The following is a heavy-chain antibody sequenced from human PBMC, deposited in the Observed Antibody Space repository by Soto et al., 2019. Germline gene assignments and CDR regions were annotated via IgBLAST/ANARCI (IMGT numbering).Heavy chain of an antibody. CDR2: IGDTGTFI. D-gene: IGHD4-4*01. CDR1: GFTFSSYW. Sequence: GGSLRLSCAASGFTFSSYWMTWVRQAPGKGLEWVTSIGDTGTFIYYADSVKGRFTISRDNAKNSLFLQMDSLRPEDTAVYYCARDQRYLRQGYSDYWGQGTLVTVSS. J-gene: IGHJ4*02. V-gene: IGHV3-21*01. CDR3: ARDQRYLRQGYSDY.